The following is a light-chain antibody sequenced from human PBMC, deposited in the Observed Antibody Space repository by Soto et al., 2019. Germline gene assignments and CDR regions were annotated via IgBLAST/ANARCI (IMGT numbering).Light chain of an antibody. CDR2: DAS. V-gene: IGKV3-11*01. CDR3: QQRADWWT. CDR1: QSVSSH. Sequence: EMVVTQSPATLSLSPGERATLSCRASQSVSSHLAWYQQKPGQAPRLLIDDASNRATGIPARFSGSGSGTDFTLTISSLEPEDSAVYYCQQRADWWTFGQGTKVDIK. J-gene: IGKJ1*01.